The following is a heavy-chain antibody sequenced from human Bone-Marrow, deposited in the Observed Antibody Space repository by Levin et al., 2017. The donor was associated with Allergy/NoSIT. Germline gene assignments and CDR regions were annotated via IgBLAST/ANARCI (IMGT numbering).Heavy chain of an antibody. Sequence: SCAASGFTFSDYFMTWFRQAPGKGLEWVSDITATGDTIQYADSVKGRFTISRDNAKNSLSLQMNSLRAEDTAVYYCAREGSAYSSGWYDSWGQGTLVTVSS. CDR3: AREGSAYSSGWYDS. CDR2: ITATGDTI. CDR1: GFTFSDYF. V-gene: IGHV3-11*01. J-gene: IGHJ5*01. D-gene: IGHD6-19*01.